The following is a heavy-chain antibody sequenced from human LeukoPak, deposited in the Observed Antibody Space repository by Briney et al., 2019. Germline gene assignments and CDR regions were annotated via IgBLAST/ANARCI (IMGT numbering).Heavy chain of an antibody. CDR2: IIPIFGTA. CDR3: ARTRIDSSGWYWFDP. D-gene: IGHD6-19*01. Sequence: SVKVSCKASGYTFTSYAISWVRQAPGQGLEWMGGIIPIFGTANYAQKFQGRVTITTDESTSTAYMELSSLRSEDTAVYYCARTRIDSSGWYWFDPWGQGTLVTVSS. CDR1: GYTFTSYA. V-gene: IGHV1-69*05. J-gene: IGHJ5*02.